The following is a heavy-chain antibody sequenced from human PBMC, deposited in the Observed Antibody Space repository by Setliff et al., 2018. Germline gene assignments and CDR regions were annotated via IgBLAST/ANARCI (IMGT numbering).Heavy chain of an antibody. CDR3: AKDSGYSGYGYFDY. CDR2: ISGSGGAT. J-gene: IGHJ4*02. V-gene: IGHV3-23*01. Sequence: HPGGSLRLSCAASGFTFSSYAMSWVRQAPGKGLEWVSGISGSGGATYYAASVKGRFTISRDNSKNTLYLQMNSRRAEDTAVYYCAKDSGYSGYGYFDYWGQGTLVTVSS. D-gene: IGHD5-12*01. CDR1: GFTFSSYA.